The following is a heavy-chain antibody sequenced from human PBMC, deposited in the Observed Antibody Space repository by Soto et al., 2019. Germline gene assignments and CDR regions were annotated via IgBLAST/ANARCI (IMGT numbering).Heavy chain of an antibody. V-gene: IGHV4-59*01. CDR2: IYYSGST. CDR1: GASISSFY. CDR3: ARTRTDYQDC. D-gene: IGHD4-17*01. Sequence: QAQLQESGPGLVKPSETLSLTCTVSGASISSFYWSWILQPPGKGLEWIGYIYYSGSTTYNTSLKGRVTMSVDTYKNQFSLKLSSVTAADTAVYFCARTRTDYQDCWGQGTLVTVSS. J-gene: IGHJ4*02.